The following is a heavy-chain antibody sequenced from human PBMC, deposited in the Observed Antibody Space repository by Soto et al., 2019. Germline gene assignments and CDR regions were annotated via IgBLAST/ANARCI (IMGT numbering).Heavy chain of an antibody. CDR3: ARARTRQQLVSWLDY. D-gene: IGHD6-13*01. Sequence: SGPTLVNPTQTLTLTCTFSGFSLSTSGMCVSWIRQPPGKALEWLALIDWDDDKYYADSVKGRFTISRDNAKNTLYLQMNSLRAEDTAVYYCARARTRQQLVSWLDYWGQGTLVTVSS. V-gene: IGHV2-70*02. CDR1: GFSLSTSGMC. CDR2: IDWDDDK. J-gene: IGHJ4*02.